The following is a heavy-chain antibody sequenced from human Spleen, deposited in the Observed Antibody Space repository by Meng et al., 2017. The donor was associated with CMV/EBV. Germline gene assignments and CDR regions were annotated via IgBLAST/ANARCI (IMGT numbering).Heavy chain of an antibody. Sequence: ASVKVSCKASGYTFTNYGISWVRQAPGQGLEWMGWISPYNGNTNYAQRLQGRVTMTADTSTNTAYMDLRSLRSDDTAVYYCARDSEGGNSGHYYYYYGMDVWGQGTTVTVSS. J-gene: IGHJ6*02. CDR3: ARDSEGGNSGHYYYYYGMDV. V-gene: IGHV1-18*01. D-gene: IGHD4-23*01. CDR1: GYTFTNYG. CDR2: ISPYNGNT.